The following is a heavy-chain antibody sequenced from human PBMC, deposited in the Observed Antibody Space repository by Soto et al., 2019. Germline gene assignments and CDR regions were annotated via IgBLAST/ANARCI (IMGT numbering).Heavy chain of an antibody. J-gene: IGHJ4*02. CDR3: AKTWLGRRSFYFDY. CDR2: ISGSGGST. V-gene: IGHV3-23*01. D-gene: IGHD6-19*01. Sequence: EVQLLESGGGLVQPGGSLRLSCAASGFTFSSYAMSWVRQAPGKGLEWVSAISGSGGSTSYADSVKGRFTISRDNSKNTLYLQMTSLRAEDTAVYYCAKTWLGRRSFYFDYWGQGTLVTVSS. CDR1: GFTFSSYA.